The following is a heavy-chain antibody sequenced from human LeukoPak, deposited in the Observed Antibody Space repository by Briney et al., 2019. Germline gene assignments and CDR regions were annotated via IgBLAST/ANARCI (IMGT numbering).Heavy chain of an antibody. CDR2: ISQSGST. Sequence: SETLSLTCAVQGGSSGGYYWIWIRQPPGKGLEWIGEISQSGSTNYNPSLKSRVSISVDTSKNEFSLKVSSVTAADTAVYYCARGTPYYYSYFMDVWGKGTTVTVSS. J-gene: IGHJ6*03. CDR1: GGSSGGYY. V-gene: IGHV4-34*01. CDR3: ARGTPYYYSYFMDV.